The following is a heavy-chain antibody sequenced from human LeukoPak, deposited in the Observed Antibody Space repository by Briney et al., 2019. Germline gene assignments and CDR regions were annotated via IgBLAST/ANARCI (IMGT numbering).Heavy chain of an antibody. J-gene: IGHJ3*02. CDR3: ARGTIRITMIVVVPRVAFDI. V-gene: IGHV4-59*12. D-gene: IGHD3-22*01. CDR1: GGSISSYY. CDR2: IYYSGST. Sequence: SETLSLTCTVSGGSISSYYWSWIRQPPGKGLEWIGYIYYSGSTNYNPSLKSRVTISVDTSKNQFSLKLSSVTAADTAVYYCARGTIRITMIVVVPRVAFDIWGQGTMVTVSS.